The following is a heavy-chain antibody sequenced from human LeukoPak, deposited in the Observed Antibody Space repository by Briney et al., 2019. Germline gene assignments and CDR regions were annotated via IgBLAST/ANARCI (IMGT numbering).Heavy chain of an antibody. J-gene: IGHJ4*02. V-gene: IGHV3-30*18. D-gene: IGHD2-2*01. CDR3: AKDRYCSSTSCTTFDY. CDR2: ISYDGSNK. Sequence: GGSLRLSCAASGFTFSSYAMSWVRQAPGKGLEWVAVISYDGSNKYYADSVKGRFTISRDNSKNTLYLQMNSLRAEDTAVYYCAKDRYCSSTSCTTFDYWGQGTLVTVSS. CDR1: GFTFSSYA.